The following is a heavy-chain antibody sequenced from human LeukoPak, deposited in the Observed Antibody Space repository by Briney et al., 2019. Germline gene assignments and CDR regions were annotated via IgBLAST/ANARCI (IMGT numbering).Heavy chain of an antibody. CDR1: GFTFSSYA. J-gene: IGHJ4*02. V-gene: IGHV3-23*01. D-gene: IGHD2-15*01. CDR2: ISGNSGST. Sequence: GGSLTLSCGASGFTFSSYAMSWIRQAPGKGLEWVSAISGNSGSTYYPDPVKRRFTISRDNSKNTLYLQMNSLRAEDTAVYYGPKAVTPGGGPRDYWGQGTLVTVSS. CDR3: PKAVTPGGGPRDY.